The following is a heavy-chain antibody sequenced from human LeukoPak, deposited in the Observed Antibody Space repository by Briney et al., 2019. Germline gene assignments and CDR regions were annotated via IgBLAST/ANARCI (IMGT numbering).Heavy chain of an antibody. CDR1: GFTFTNYG. J-gene: IGHJ2*01. V-gene: IGHV3-30*03. D-gene: IGHD3-22*01. CDR2: ISYDGSQA. CDR3: ARDRWYYENGGSFRLHWSLDL. Sequence: GRSLRLSCAASGFTFTNYGIHWVRQAPGKGLDWVAVISYDGSQAYYADSVRGRFTISRDNSRNTLYLQMNSLRTEDTAMYYCARDRWYYENGGSFRLHWSLDLWGRGTLVTVSS.